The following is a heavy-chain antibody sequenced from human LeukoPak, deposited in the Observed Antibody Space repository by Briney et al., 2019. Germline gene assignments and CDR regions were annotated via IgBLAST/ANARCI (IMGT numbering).Heavy chain of an antibody. J-gene: IGHJ3*02. V-gene: IGHV4-39*07. CDR3: ARHPVLDIVVVPAAPPDI. CDR1: GGSISSSSYY. D-gene: IGHD2-2*03. Sequence: SETLSLTWTVSGGSISSSSYYWGWIRQPPGKGLGWIGSIYYSGSTYYNPSLKSRVTISVDSSKNQFSLKLRSVTAADTAVYYCARHPVLDIVVVPAAPPDIWGQGTMVTVSS. CDR2: IYYSGST.